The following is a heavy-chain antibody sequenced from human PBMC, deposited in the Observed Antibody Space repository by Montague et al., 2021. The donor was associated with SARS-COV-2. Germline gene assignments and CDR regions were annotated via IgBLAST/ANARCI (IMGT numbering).Heavy chain of an antibody. Sequence: SETLSLTCTVSGGSISSSSYYWSWIRQPPGKGLEWIGSIYDSGSTYYNPSLKSRVTISVDTSKNQFSLKLSTVTAADTAVYYCARSPRHYDFWTGYLPGHFDYWGQGTLVTVSS. D-gene: IGHD3-3*01. CDR1: GGSISSSSYY. V-gene: IGHV4-39*01. J-gene: IGHJ4*02. CDR3: ARSPRHYDFWTGYLPGHFDY. CDR2: IYDSGST.